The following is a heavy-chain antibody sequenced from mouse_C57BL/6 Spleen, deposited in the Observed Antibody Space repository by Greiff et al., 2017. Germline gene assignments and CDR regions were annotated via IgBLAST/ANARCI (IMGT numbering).Heavy chain of an antibody. CDR2: INYYGSST. CDR3: ARDDSGYSDYAMDY. V-gene: IGHV5-16*01. J-gene: IGHJ4*01. Sequence: EVKLVESEGGLVQPGSSMKLSCTASGFPFSDYYMAWVRQVPEKGLEWVANINYYGSSTYYLDSLKSRFIISRDNAKNILYLQMSSLKSEDTATYYCARDDSGYSDYAMDYWGQGTSVTVSS. CDR1: GFPFSDYY. D-gene: IGHD1-3*01.